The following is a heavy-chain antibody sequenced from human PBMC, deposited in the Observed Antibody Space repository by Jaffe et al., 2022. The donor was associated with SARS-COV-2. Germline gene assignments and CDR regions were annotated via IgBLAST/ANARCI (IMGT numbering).Heavy chain of an antibody. V-gene: IGHV4-61*02. CDR1: GASISSGSYY. Sequence: QVQLQESGPGLVKPSQTLSLTCTVSGASISSGSYYWSWIRQPAGKGLEWIGHIYTSGSTKYNPSLKSRVTISVDTSKNQFSLKLSSVTAADTAVYYCAIVFSQLAPFDPWGQGTLVTVSS. D-gene: IGHD6-6*01. CDR3: AIVFSQLAPFDP. J-gene: IGHJ5*02. CDR2: IYTSGST.